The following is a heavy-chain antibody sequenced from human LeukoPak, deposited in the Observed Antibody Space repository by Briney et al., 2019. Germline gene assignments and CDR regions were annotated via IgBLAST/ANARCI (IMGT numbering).Heavy chain of an antibody. J-gene: IGHJ4*02. V-gene: IGHV3-23*01. D-gene: IGHD2-21*02. Sequence: PGGSLRLSCAASGFTISSYAMSWVRQAPGKGLEWVSAISGSGGSTYYADSVKGRFTISRDNSKNTLYLQMNSLRAEDTAVYYCATEQIIVVVTAILDYCGQGTLVTVSS. CDR3: ATEQIIVVVTAILDY. CDR1: GFTISSYA. CDR2: ISGSGGST.